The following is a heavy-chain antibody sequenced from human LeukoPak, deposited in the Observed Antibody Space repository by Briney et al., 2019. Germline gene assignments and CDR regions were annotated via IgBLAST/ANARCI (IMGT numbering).Heavy chain of an antibody. V-gene: IGHV3-33*01. J-gene: IGHJ6*02. D-gene: IGHD3-22*01. Sequence: PGGSLRLSCAASGFSFTNYGMHWVRQAPGKGLEWVAVIWYDGSNKYYADSVKGRFTISRDNSKNTLYLQMNSLRAEDTAVYYCARDKYYYDSSGYYYYYYYGMDVWGQGTTVTVSS. CDR3: ARDKYYYDSSGYYYYYYYGMDV. CDR2: IWYDGSNK. CDR1: GFSFTNYG.